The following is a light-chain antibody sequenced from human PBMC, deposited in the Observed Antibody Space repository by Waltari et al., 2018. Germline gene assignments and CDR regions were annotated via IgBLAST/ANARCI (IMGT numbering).Light chain of an antibody. CDR3: QQSYSTPRT. V-gene: IGKV1-39*01. J-gene: IGKJ1*01. Sequence: DIQMTQSPPSLSASVGDRVTITCRASQGISSYLSWYQQKPGKAPNLLIYAASSLRSGVPSRFSGSGSGTDFTLTISSLQPEDFATYYCQQSYSTPRTFGQGTRVEIK. CDR1: QGISSY. CDR2: AAS.